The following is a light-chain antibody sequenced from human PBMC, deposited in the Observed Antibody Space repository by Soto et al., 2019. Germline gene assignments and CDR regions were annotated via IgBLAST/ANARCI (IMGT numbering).Light chain of an antibody. V-gene: IGLV1-40*01. Sequence: QSVLTQPPSVSGAPGQRVTISSTGSSSNIGAGYDVHWYQQLPGTAPKLLIYGNSNRPSGVPDRFSGSKSGTSASLAITGLQAEDEADYYCQSYDSSLSGDVFGTGTKVTVL. CDR3: QSYDSSLSGDV. J-gene: IGLJ1*01. CDR2: GNS. CDR1: SSNIGAGYD.